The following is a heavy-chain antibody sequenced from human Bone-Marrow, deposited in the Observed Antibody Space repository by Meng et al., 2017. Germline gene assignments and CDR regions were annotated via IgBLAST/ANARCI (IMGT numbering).Heavy chain of an antibody. Sequence: GESLKISCAASGFTFSDYYMNWVRQAPGKGLEWVSSISSSSTIYYADSVKGRFTISRDNAKNSLYLQMNSLRAEDTAVYYCARDGYLFYYHYGLDVWGQGTTVTVSS. CDR1: GFTFSDYY. D-gene: IGHD5-12*01. V-gene: IGHV3-69-1*02. CDR2: ISSSSTI. J-gene: IGHJ6*02. CDR3: ARDGYLFYYHYGLDV.